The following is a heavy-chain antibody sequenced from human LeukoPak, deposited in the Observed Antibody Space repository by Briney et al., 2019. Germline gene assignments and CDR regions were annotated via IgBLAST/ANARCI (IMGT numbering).Heavy chain of an antibody. CDR1: GFTFSSYA. CDR2: ISGDGGTI. CDR3: AKELYGNPSGY. Sequence: GGSLRLSCAASGFTFSSYAMSWVRQAPGKELEWVSAISGDGGTISYAASVRGRFTISRDNAKNILFLQMSSLRAGDTALYYCAKELYGNPSGYWGQGTRVTVSS. J-gene: IGHJ4*02. V-gene: IGHV3-23*01. D-gene: IGHD2-8*01.